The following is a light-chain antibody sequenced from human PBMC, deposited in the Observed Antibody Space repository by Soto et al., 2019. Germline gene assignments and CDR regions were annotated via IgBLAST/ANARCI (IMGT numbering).Light chain of an antibody. CDR3: QQYNSWPPIT. V-gene: IGKV3-15*01. CDR2: GAS. CDR1: QSISTN. J-gene: IGKJ5*01. Sequence: EIVMTQSPASLSVSPGERATLSCRASQSISTNLARFQHKPGQAPRLLIYGASTRATGIPARFSGSGSGTEFTLTINRLQSDDFAVYFCQQYNSWPPITFGQGTRLQIK.